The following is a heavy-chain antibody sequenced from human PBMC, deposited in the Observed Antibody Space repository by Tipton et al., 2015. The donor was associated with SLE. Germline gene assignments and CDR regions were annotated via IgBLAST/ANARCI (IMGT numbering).Heavy chain of an antibody. CDR2: ISSSSSYI. Sequence: LSLTCAASGFTFSSYSMNWVRQAPGKGLEWVSSISSSSSYIYYADSVKGRFTISRDNAKNSLYLQMNSLRAEDTAVYYCARGVGAPGLCAFDIWGQGTMVTVSS. CDR3: ARGVGAPGLCAFDI. D-gene: IGHD1-26*01. V-gene: IGHV3-21*03. CDR1: GFTFSSYS. J-gene: IGHJ3*02.